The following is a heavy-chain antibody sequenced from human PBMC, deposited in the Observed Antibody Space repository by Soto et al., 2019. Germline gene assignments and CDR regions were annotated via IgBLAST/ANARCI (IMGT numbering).Heavy chain of an antibody. CDR2: XNXXNXXX. Sequence: ASVKVSCKASGYTFTYNAIHCVRQAPGQRLEXMGXXNXXNXXXXXSXXXQGRVTITTDTSASTAYMELSSLRSEDTAVYFCARLPRIGVAVYDFWGQGTLVTVSS. D-gene: IGHD6-19*01. CDR3: ARLPRIGVAVYDF. CDR1: GYTFTYNA. V-gene: IGHV1-3*01. J-gene: IGHJ4*02.